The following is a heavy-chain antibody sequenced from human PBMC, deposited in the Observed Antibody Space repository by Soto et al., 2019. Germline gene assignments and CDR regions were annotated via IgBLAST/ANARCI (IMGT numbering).Heavy chain of an antibody. V-gene: IGHV4-59*01. CDR3: ALEQTVITRHYFDS. J-gene: IGHJ4*01. CDR1: AGSIGNFY. D-gene: IGHD1-1*01. CDR2: ISSSGNT. Sequence: ASKNLSLTSTVYAGSIGNFYWRWVRQPPRKGMEWIGYISSSGNTNYNPSLKSRVSISVDTSKNQFSLNLTSVTAADTAVYYCALEQTVITRHYFDSCGQ.